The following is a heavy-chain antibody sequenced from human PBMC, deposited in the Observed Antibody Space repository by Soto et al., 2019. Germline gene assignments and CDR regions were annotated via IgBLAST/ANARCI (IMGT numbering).Heavy chain of an antibody. CDR1: GYSFTNNW. D-gene: IGHD4-4*01. J-gene: IGHJ4*02. Sequence: HGESLKISCKGSGYSFTNNWIAWVRQMPGKGLEWMGIIYPGDSDTRYSPSFQGQVTISADKSITTAYLHWSSLKASDTAMYYCTRRPDIDDYNQWGQGTLVTVSS. CDR2: IYPGDSDT. CDR3: TRRPDIDDYNQ. V-gene: IGHV5-51*01.